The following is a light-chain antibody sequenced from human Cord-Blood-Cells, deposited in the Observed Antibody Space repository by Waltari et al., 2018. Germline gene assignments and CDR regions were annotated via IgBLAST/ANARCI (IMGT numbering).Light chain of an antibody. J-gene: IGLJ2*01. CDR1: KLGDKY. Sequence: SYELTQPPSVSVSPGQTASITCSGDKLGDKYACWYQQKPAQSPVLVIYQDSKRPSGIPERFSGPNSGNTATLTISGTQAMDEADYYCQAWDSSVVFGGGTKLTVL. V-gene: IGLV3-1*01. CDR2: QDS. CDR3: QAWDSSVV.